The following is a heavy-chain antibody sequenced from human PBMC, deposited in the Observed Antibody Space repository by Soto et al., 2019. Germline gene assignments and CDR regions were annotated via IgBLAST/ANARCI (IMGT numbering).Heavy chain of an antibody. CDR3: ATSPSYGGHNWFDP. J-gene: IGHJ5*02. Sequence: GGSLRLSCAASGFTFSSYAMHWVRQAPGKGLEWVAVISYDGSNKYYADSVKGRFTISRDNSKNTLYLQMNSLRAEDTAVYYCATSPSYGGHNWFDPWGQGTLVTVSS. D-gene: IGHD2-21*01. CDR2: ISYDGSNK. CDR1: GFTFSSYA. V-gene: IGHV3-30-3*01.